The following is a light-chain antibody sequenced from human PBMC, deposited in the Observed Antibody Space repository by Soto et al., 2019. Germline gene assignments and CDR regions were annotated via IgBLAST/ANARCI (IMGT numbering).Light chain of an antibody. J-gene: IGKJ4*01. CDR1: QSVSSY. CDR2: DAS. Sequence: EIVLTQSPATLSLSPGERATLSCRASQSVSSYLAWYQQKPGQAPRLLIYDASNRATGIPARFSGSGSGTYFTLTISILEPEDFAVYYCQQRSNWLTFGGGNKVEIK. V-gene: IGKV3-11*01. CDR3: QQRSNWLT.